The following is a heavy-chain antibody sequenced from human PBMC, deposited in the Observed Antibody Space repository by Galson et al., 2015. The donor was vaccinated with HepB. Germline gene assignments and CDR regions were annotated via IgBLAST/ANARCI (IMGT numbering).Heavy chain of an antibody. D-gene: IGHD5-24*01. CDR2: IIPIIGTA. J-gene: IGHJ6*03. Sequence: SVKVSCKASGCTFSSYSISWVRQAPGQGLEWMGGIIPIIGTANYAQKFQGRVTITADESTSTAYMELSSLRSEDTAVYYCARGERYHDYYYYYMDVWGKGTTVTVSS. CDR3: ARGERYHDYYYYYMDV. V-gene: IGHV1-69*13. CDR1: GCTFSSYS.